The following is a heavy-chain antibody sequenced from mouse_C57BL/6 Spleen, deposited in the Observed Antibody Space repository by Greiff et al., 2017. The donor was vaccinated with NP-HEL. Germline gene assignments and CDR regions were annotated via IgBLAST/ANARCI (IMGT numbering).Heavy chain of an antibody. V-gene: IGHV1-76*01. CDR2: IYPGSGNT. CDR3: ARYDGYFYAMDY. Sequence: VQLQRSGAELVRPGASVKLSCKASGYTFTDYYINWVKQRPGQGLEWIARIYPGSGNTYYNEKFKGKATLTAEKSSSTAYMQLSSLTSEDSAVYFCARYDGYFYAMDYWGQGTSVTVSS. D-gene: IGHD2-3*01. J-gene: IGHJ4*01. CDR1: GYTFTDYY.